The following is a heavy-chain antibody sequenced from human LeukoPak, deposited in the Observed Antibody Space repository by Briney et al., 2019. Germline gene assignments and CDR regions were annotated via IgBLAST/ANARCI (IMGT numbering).Heavy chain of an antibody. CDR3: ARESAIVLAPFDS. Sequence: PGGSLRLSCAASGFTFDDYGMSLVRQAPGKGLLSVSRMNSDGSSTTYADSVKGRFTISRDNAKNTLYLQMNTLRGEDTAVYYCARESAIVLAPFDSWGQGTLVTVSS. D-gene: IGHD2/OR15-2a*01. CDR1: GFTFDDYG. CDR2: MNSDGSST. V-gene: IGHV3-74*01. J-gene: IGHJ4*02.